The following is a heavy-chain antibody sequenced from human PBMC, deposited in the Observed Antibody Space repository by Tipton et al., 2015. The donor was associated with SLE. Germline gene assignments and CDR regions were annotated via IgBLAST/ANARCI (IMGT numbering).Heavy chain of an antibody. V-gene: IGHV4-34*12. J-gene: IGHJ6*03. CDR2: IIHSGVT. Sequence: TLSLTCDVYGESFNGYFWAWIRQPPGKGLEWIAEIIHSGVTNYNPSLRSRVTISVDMSKNQVSLKLSSVTAADTAVYYCARAGVPGHVTLYYSYYYMDVWGTGTSVTVSS. CDR3: ARAGVPGHVTLYYSYYYMDV. D-gene: IGHD2-21*02. CDR1: GESFNGYF.